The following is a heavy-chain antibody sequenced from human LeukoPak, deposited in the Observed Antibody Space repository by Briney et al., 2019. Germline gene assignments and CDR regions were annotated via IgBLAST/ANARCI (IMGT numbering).Heavy chain of an antibody. CDR3: ARRAYYDTSGYSPASGYFAL. V-gene: IGHV4-4*08. Sequence: PSETLSLTCTVSGGSIFSYYFNWIRQPPGKGLEWIGYIYSNGSTNYNPSLRSRGTISIATSKNQVSLRLRSVTAADTAIYYCARRAYYDTSGYSPASGYFALWGRGTLVTVSS. CDR2: IYSNGST. CDR1: GGSIFSYY. J-gene: IGHJ2*01. D-gene: IGHD3-22*01.